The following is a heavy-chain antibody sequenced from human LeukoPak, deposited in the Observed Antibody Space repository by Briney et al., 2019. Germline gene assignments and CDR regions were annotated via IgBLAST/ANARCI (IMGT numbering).Heavy chain of an antibody. CDR3: TRGECYDSMGYYYAKAEYFQH. D-gene: IGHD3-22*01. V-gene: IGHV3-23*01. Sequence: GGSLRLSCAASGFTFKSDASSCVRQAPGKGLEWVSAISGSGGSTYYADSVKGRFTISRDNSKNTLYLQMNSLRAEDTAVYYGTRGECYDSMGYYYAKAEYFQHWGQGTLVTVSS. CDR2: ISGSGGST. J-gene: IGHJ1*01. CDR1: GFTFKSDA.